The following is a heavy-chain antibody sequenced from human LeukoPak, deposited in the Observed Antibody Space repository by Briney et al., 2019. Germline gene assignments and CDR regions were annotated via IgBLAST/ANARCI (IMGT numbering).Heavy chain of an antibody. CDR2: IYYSGST. CDR3: ARLGGWLGAY. Sequence: MPSETLSLTCSVSGGSISTYYWSWVRQPPGKGLEWIGYIYYSGSTNYNPSLKSRVTISVDTSKNQFSLSLSSVTAADTAVYYCARLGGWLGAYWGQGTLVTVSS. CDR1: GGSISTYY. J-gene: IGHJ4*02. D-gene: IGHD3-16*01. V-gene: IGHV4-59*08.